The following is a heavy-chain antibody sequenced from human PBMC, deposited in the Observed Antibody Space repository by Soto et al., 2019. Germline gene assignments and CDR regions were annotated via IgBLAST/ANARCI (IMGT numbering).Heavy chain of an antibody. D-gene: IGHD4-4*01. V-gene: IGHV1-69*13. CDR1: GGTFSSYA. CDR3: ARVSLTTVTTYYYYGMDV. CDR2: IIPIFGTA. J-gene: IGHJ6*02. Sequence: SVKVSCKASGGTFSSYAISWVRQAPGQGLEWMGGIIPIFGTANYAQKFQGRVTITADESTSTAYMELSSLRSEDTAVYYCARVSLTTVTTYYYYGMDVWGQGTTVTVSS.